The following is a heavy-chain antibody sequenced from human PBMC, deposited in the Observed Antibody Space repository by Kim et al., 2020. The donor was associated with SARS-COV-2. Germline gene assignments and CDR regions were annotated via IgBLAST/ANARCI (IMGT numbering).Heavy chain of an antibody. J-gene: IGHJ4*02. V-gene: IGHV1-18*01. CDR2: ISAYNGNT. CDR3: ARVYYYDSSGYYPSVDY. D-gene: IGHD3-22*01. Sequence: ASVKVSCKASGYTFTSYGISWVRQAPGQGLEWMGWISAYNGNTNYAQKLQGRVTMTTDTSTSTAYMELRSLRSDDTAVYYCARVYYYDSSGYYPSVDYWGQGTLVTVSS. CDR1: GYTFTSYG.